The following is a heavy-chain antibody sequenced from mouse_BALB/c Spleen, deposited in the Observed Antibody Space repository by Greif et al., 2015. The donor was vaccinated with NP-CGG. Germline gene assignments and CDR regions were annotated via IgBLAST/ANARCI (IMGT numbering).Heavy chain of an antibody. CDR3: ASSTVVAIPHAMDY. Sequence: VQLQESGPGLVQPSQSLSITCTVSGFSLTSYGVHWVRQSPGKGLEWLGVIWSGGSTDYNAAFISRLSISKDNSKSQVFFKMNSLQANDTAIYYCASSTVVAIPHAMDYWGQGTSVSVSS. CDR2: IWSGGST. J-gene: IGHJ4*01. CDR1: GFSLTSYG. D-gene: IGHD1-1*01. V-gene: IGHV2-2*02.